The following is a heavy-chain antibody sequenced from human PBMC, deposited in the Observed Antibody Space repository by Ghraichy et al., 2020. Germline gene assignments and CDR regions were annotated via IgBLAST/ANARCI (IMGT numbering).Heavy chain of an antibody. CDR2: ISAYDGNT. J-gene: IGHJ6*02. V-gene: IGHV1-18*04. D-gene: IGHD2-2*02. CDR3: ARDGGYCSSTSCYTHYYYGMDV. Sequence: ASVKVSCTASGYTFTSYGISWVRQAPGQGLEWIGCISAYDGNTNYAQNLQGRVTITTDTSTSTAYMELRSLRSDDTAVYYCARDGGYCSSTSCYTHYYYGMDVWGQGTTVIVSS. CDR1: GYTFTSYG.